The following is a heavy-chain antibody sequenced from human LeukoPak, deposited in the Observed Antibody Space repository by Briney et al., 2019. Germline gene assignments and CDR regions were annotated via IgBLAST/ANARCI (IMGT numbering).Heavy chain of an antibody. Sequence: GRSLRLSCAASGFTFSSYAMHWVRQAPGKGLEWVAVISYDGSNKYYADSVKGRFTISRDNSKNTLFLQMNSLRAEDTAVYYCARDRSDAFDIWGQVTMVTVSS. J-gene: IGHJ3*02. CDR2: ISYDGSNK. CDR3: ARDRSDAFDI. D-gene: IGHD3-16*02. V-gene: IGHV3-30-3*01. CDR1: GFTFSSYA.